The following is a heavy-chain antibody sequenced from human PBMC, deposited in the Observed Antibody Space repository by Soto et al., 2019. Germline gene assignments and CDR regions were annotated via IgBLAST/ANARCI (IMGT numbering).Heavy chain of an antibody. V-gene: IGHV3-30-3*01. D-gene: IGHD6-19*01. CDR3: ARDGVAVAGYPYYYYYGMDV. Sequence: LRLSCAASGFTFSSYAMHWVRQAPGKGLEWVAVISYDGSNKYYADSVKGRFTISRDNSKNTLYLQMNSLRAEDTAVYYCARDGVAVAGYPYYYYYGMDVWGQGTTVTVSS. CDR2: ISYDGSNK. J-gene: IGHJ6*02. CDR1: GFTFSSYA.